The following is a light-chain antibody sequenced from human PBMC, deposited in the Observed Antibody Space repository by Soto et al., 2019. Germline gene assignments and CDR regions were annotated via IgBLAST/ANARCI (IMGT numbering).Light chain of an antibody. J-gene: IGKJ4*01. Sequence: IQLTQSPSSLSASVGDRVTITCRASQDIAIYLAWYQQKPGEAPKLLIYAASTLYGGVPSRFSGSGSGTDFALTITRLQAEDFATYYCQQLRMYPSTFVGGTKVEIK. CDR3: QQLRMYPST. CDR1: QDIAIY. V-gene: IGKV1-9*01. CDR2: AAS.